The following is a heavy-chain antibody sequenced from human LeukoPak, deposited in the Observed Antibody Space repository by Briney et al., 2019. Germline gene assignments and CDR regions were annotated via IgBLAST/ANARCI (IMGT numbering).Heavy chain of an antibody. CDR3: AKGLGIAVAPYYFDY. Sequence: GGSLRLSCAASGFTFSSYAMSWVRQAPGKGLEWVSAISGSGGSTYYADSVKGRFTISRDNSKNTLYLQMNSLRAEDTAVYYCAKGLGIAVAPYYFDYWGQGTLVTVSS. CDR1: GFTFSSYA. CDR2: ISGSGGST. J-gene: IGHJ4*02. D-gene: IGHD6-19*01. V-gene: IGHV3-23*01.